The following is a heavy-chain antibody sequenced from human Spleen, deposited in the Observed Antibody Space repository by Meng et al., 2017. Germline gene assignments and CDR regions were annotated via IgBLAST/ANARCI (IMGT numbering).Heavy chain of an antibody. Sequence: GESLKISCAASGFTFSSYAMHWVRQAPGKGLEWVAVISYDGSNKYYADSVKGRFTISRDKPKNTLYLQRNSLRAEDTAVYYCARSISQCITGDLPITGFDYWGQGTLVTVSS. CDR1: GFTFSSYA. CDR3: ARSISQCITGDLPITGFDY. J-gene: IGHJ4*02. V-gene: IGHV3-30*04. D-gene: IGHD1-20*01. CDR2: ISYDGSNK.